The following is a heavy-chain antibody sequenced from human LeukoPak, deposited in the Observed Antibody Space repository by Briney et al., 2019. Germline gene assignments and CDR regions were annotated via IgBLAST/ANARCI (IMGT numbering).Heavy chain of an antibody. J-gene: IGHJ4*02. CDR3: ARGNGEQQLTGDY. D-gene: IGHD6-13*01. CDR2: VYYTGGT. V-gene: IGHV4-30-4*01. CDR1: GGPHSSGDDY. Sequence: PSQTLSLTCSVSGGPHSSGDDYWPWVRQPPGKGLEWIGYVYYTGGTDYNPSLRSRVTISVDTSKNQFSLKLTSVTAADTAVYYCARGNGEQQLTGDYWGQGTLVTVSS.